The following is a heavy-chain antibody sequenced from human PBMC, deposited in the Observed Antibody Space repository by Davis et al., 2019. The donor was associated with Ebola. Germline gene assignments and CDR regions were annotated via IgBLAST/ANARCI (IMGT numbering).Heavy chain of an antibody. CDR3: VRGRSATVMNAFDI. J-gene: IGHJ3*02. CDR1: GFTFSNAW. D-gene: IGHD1-14*01. CDR2: ISSTSSYI. Sequence: PGGSLRLSCAASGFTFSNAWMSWVRQAPGKGLEWVASISSTSSYIYYTDSVKGRFTISRDNAKNSLYLQMNSLGAEDTAVYYCVRGRSATVMNAFDIWGQGTMVTVSP. V-gene: IGHV3-21*06.